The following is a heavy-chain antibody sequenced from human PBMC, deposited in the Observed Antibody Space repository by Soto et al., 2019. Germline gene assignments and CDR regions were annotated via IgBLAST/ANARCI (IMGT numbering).Heavy chain of an antibody. CDR3: ARVLYSYGVYYFDY. CDR2: IYYSGST. CDR1: GGSISSYY. Sequence: TLSLTCTVSGGSISSYYWSWIRQPPGKGLEWIGYIYYSGSTNYNPSLKSRVTISVDTSKNQFSLKLSSVTAADTAVYYCARVLYSYGVYYFDYWGQGTLVTVSS. D-gene: IGHD5-18*01. V-gene: IGHV4-59*01. J-gene: IGHJ4*02.